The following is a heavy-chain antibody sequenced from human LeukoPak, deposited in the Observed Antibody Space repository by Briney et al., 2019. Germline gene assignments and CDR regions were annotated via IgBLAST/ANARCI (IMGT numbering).Heavy chain of an antibody. V-gene: IGHV1-46*01. CDR1: GYTFTSHD. D-gene: IGHD4-11*01. J-gene: IGHJ4*02. Sequence: ASVKVSCKASGYTFTSHDINWLRQAPGQGLEWMGTINPSGGNTGYAQKFHGRVSMTRDTSTSTVYMDLSSLKSEDTAMYYCAREVVGTTIKNFDSWGQGTLVTVSS. CDR2: INPSGGNT. CDR3: AREVVGTTIKNFDS.